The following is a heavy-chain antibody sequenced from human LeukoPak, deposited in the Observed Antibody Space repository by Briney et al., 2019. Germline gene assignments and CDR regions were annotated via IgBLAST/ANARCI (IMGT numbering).Heavy chain of an antibody. Sequence: GGSLRLSCAASGFTFSSYWMTWVRQAPGKGLEWVANIKPDGSEKYYVDSVKGRFTISRDNANNSLYLQMNSLRAEDTAVYYHARDRTRFGYWGQGTLVTVSS. CDR1: GFTFSSYW. CDR2: IKPDGSEK. V-gene: IGHV3-7*01. CDR3: ARDRTRFGY. D-gene: IGHD3-10*02. J-gene: IGHJ4*02.